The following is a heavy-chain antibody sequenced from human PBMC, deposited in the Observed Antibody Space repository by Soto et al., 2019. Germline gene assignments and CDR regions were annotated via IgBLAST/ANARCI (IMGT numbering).Heavy chain of an antibody. CDR1: GGSFSGYY. CDR2: INHTXSI. V-gene: IGHV4-34*01. D-gene: IGHD4-4*01. J-gene: IGHJ6*02. Sequence: SETLSIPCAVYGGSFSGYYWSGIRQPPGQRLELFGDINHTXSINENRCLKSRVSIAVHTSKSQFSLQLGSVTVAGTAVYYCARDHTTVKAFMYSCHGMDVGGQGATVTVSS. CDR3: ARDHTTVKAFMYSCHGMDV.